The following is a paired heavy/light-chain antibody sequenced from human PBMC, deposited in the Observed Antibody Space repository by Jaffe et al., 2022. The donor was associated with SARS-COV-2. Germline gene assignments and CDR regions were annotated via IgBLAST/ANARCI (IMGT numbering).Light chain of an antibody. CDR1: QNVLYNSNNKNY. Sequence: DIVMTQSPDSLAVSLGERATINCKSSQNVLYNSNNKNYLAWYQQKPGQPPKMLIYWASTRESGVPDRFSGGGSGTDFTLTISSLQAEDVAVYFCQQYFSTPLTFGGGTKVEIK. CDR3: QQYFSTPLT. CDR2: WAS. J-gene: IGKJ4*01. V-gene: IGKV4-1*01.
Heavy chain of an antibody. CDR3: ARGNSSLSATDS. J-gene: IGHJ4*02. CDR2: ISYSGST. CDR1: NGSITSHY. V-gene: IGHV4-59*11. Sequence: QVQLQESGPGLVKPSETLSLTCTVSNGSITSHYWSWIRQPSGKRLEWIGYISYSGSTNYNPSLKSRVTISIDKSKNQLSLRLNSVTAADTAIYYCARGNSSLSATDSWGQGAQVTVSS. D-gene: IGHD6-19*01.